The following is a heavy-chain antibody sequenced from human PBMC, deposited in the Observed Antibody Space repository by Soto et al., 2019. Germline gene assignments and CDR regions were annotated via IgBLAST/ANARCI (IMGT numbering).Heavy chain of an antibody. Sequence: QVQLQESGPGLVKPSQTLSLTCTVSGGSISSGDYYWSWIRQPPGKGLEWIGYIYYSGSTYYNPSLRRRVTISVDTSTNPFSLKLSSVTAADTAVYYCARVREYSGSDPELRGYYYYYGMDVWGQGTTVTVSS. CDR3: ARVREYSGSDPELRGYYYYYGMDV. J-gene: IGHJ6*02. D-gene: IGHD5-12*01. CDR1: GGSISSGDYY. V-gene: IGHV4-30-4*01. CDR2: IYYSGST.